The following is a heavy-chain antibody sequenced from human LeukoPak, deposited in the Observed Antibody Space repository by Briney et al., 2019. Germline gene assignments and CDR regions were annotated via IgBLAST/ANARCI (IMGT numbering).Heavy chain of an antibody. CDR2: ISYDGSNK. J-gene: IGHJ4*02. D-gene: IGHD6-19*01. V-gene: IGHV3-30*04. CDR1: GFTFSSYA. CDR3: ARGAYSSGWALDY. Sequence: PGGSLRLSCAASGFTFSSYAMHWVRQAPGKGLEWVAVISYDGSNKYYADSVKGRFTISRDNSKNTLYLQMNSLRAEDTAVYYCARGAYSSGWALDYWGQGTLVTVP.